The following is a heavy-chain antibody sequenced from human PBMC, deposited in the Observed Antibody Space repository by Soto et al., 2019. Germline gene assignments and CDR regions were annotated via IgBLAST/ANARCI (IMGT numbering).Heavy chain of an antibody. D-gene: IGHD5-18*01. V-gene: IGHV3-23*01. CDR3: ESRLTYTYGYAYFDS. CDR2: LGYGGGAT. J-gene: IGHJ4*02. CDR1: GFIFTDFA. Sequence: EVNLLESGGVVAQPGGSLRLSCAASGFIFTDFAMAWVRQAPGKGLEGVATLGYGGGATYYADSVKGRFDISRDPSKRALFLQMNNRRDEDTAGYYCESRLTYTYGYAYFDSWGQGTQVTFSS.